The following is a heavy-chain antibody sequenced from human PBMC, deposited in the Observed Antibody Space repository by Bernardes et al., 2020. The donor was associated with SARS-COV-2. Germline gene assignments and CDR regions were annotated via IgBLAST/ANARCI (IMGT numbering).Heavy chain of an antibody. V-gene: IGHV5-51*01. CDR2: IYPGDSDT. CDR1: GYSFTRYW. Sequence: GEYLKISCKGSGYSFTRYWIGWVRPMPGKGLEWMGIIYPGDSDTRYSPSFQGQVTISADKSISTAYLQWSSLKASDTAMYYCARPPLGVTNYYFDYWGQGTLVTVSS. D-gene: IGHD2-21*02. J-gene: IGHJ4*02. CDR3: ARPPLGVTNYYFDY.